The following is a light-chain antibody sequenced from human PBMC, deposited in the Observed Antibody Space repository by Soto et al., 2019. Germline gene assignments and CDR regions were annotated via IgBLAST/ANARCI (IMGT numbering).Light chain of an antibody. J-gene: IGLJ1*01. V-gene: IGLV2-11*01. CDR3: CSYAGSYTFGV. Sequence: QSALTQPRSVSGSPGQSVTISCTGTSSDVGGYNYVSWYQQHPGKAPKLMIYAVSKRPSGVPDRFSGSKSGNTASLTISGLQAEDEADYYCCSYAGSYTFGVFGTGTKLTVL. CDR2: AVS. CDR1: SSDVGGYNY.